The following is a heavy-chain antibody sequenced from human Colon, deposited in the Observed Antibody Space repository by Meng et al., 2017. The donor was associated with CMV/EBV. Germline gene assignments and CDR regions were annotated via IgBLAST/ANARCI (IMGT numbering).Heavy chain of an antibody. CDR3: AKTAEYSSSSAAFDP. D-gene: IGHD6-6*01. CDR1: GYTFTDYY. CDR2: INPKSGIT. Sequence: ASVKVSCKTSGYTFTDYYMHWVRQAPRQGLEWMGWINPKSGITIYGQKFQGRLTLTRDTSISTVYMELSRLRSDDTAVYYCAKTAEYSSSSAAFDPWGQGTLVTVSS. J-gene: IGHJ5*02. V-gene: IGHV1-2*02.